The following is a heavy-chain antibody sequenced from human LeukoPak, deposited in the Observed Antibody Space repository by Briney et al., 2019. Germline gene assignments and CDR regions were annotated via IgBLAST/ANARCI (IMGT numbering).Heavy chain of an antibody. CDR3: ARHLTTGATFYFDY. CDR2: IYYSGRT. J-gene: IGHJ4*02. V-gene: IGHV4-39*01. CDR1: GGSISSSSYY. D-gene: IGHD4-17*01. Sequence: SETLSLTCTVSGGSISSSSYYWGWIRQPPGKGLEWIGSIYYSGRTYYNPALKSRVTISVDASKNQFSLKLSSVTAADTAVYYCARHLTTGATFYFDYWGQGTLVTVSS.